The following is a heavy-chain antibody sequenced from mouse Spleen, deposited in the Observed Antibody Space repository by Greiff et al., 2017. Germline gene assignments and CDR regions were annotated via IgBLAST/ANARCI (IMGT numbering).Heavy chain of an antibody. CDR3: ARCGYDEYYYAMDY. J-gene: IGHJ4*01. CDR2: IYPGSGNT. Sequence: QVHVKQSGAELVRPGASVKLSCKASGYTFTDYYINWVKQRPGQGLEWIARIYPGSGNTYYNQKFKDKATLTVDKSSSTAYMQLSSLTSEDSAVYYCARCGYDEYYYAMDYWGQGTSVTVSS. CDR1: GYTFTDYY. V-gene: IGHV1-76*01. D-gene: IGHD2-14*01.